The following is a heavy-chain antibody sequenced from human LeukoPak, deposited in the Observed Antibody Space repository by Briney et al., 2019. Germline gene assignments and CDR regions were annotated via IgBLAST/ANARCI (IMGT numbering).Heavy chain of an antibody. Sequence: GGSLRLSCAASGFTFSSYGMHWVRQASGKGLEWVAVISYDGSNKYYADSVKGRFTISRDNSKNTLYLQMNSLRAEDTAVYYCAKDERGYGDAFDIWGQGTMVTVSS. CDR2: ISYDGSNK. CDR1: GFTFSSYG. V-gene: IGHV3-30*18. J-gene: IGHJ3*02. CDR3: AKDERGYGDAFDI. D-gene: IGHD5-12*01.